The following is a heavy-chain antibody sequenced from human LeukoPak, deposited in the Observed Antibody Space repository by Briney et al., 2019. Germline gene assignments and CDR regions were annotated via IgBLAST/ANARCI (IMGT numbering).Heavy chain of an antibody. J-gene: IGHJ6*02. CDR3: ATAVGAKTAGGMDV. Sequence: ASVKVPCKASGYTFTSYAMHWVRQAPGQRLEWMGWINAGNGNTKYSQKFQGRVTITRDTSASTAYMELSSLRSEDTAVYYCATAVGAKTAGGMDVWGQGTTVTVSS. V-gene: IGHV1-3*01. D-gene: IGHD1-26*01. CDR1: GYTFTSYA. CDR2: INAGNGNT.